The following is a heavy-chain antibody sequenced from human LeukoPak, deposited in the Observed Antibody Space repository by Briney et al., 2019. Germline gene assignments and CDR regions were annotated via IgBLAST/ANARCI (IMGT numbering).Heavy chain of an antibody. J-gene: IGHJ4*02. D-gene: IGHD6-13*01. V-gene: IGHV3-7*01. CDR1: GFTFSNYW. Sequence: GGSLRLSCEGSGFTFSNYWMSWVRQAPGKGLEWVANIQQHGSETYYGDSVKGRFTISRDNSKNTLYLQMNSLRAEDTAVYYCAKGSEIQSSSWYGFDYWGQGTLVTVSS. CDR3: AKGSEIQSSSWYGFDY. CDR2: IQQHGSET.